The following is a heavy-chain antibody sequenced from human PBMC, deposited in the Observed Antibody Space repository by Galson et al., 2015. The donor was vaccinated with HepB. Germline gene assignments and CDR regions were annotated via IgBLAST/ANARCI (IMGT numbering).Heavy chain of an antibody. D-gene: IGHD6-13*01. J-gene: IGHJ6*03. V-gene: IGHV4-61*01. CDR1: GGSVSSGSYY. Sequence: ETLSLTCTVSGGSVSSGSYYWSWIRQPPGKGLEWIGYIYYSGSTNYNPSLKSRVTISVDTPKNQFSLKLSSVTAADTAVYYCARVVSSSWNYYFYYYMDVWGKGTTVTVSS. CDR3: ARVVSSSWNYYFYYYMDV. CDR2: IYYSGST.